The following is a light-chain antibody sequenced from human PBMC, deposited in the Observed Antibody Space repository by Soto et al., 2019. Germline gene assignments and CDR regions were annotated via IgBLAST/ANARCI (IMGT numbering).Light chain of an antibody. V-gene: IGKV3-20*01. CDR1: QILNGGS. Sequence: EIVLTQSPGTLSLSPGDGAALSCRTTQILNGGSLAWYQVKPGQAPRLLMYDSSIRAAGVPNRFSGSGSGTDFTLTISRLETEDFAVYYCQLYGSSPELTFGGGTKVEIK. CDR3: QLYGSSPELT. CDR2: DSS. J-gene: IGKJ4*01.